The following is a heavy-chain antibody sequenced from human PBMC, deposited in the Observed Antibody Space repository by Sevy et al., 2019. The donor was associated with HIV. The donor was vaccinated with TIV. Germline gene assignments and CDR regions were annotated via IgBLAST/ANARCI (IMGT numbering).Heavy chain of an antibody. V-gene: IGHV3-48*03. CDR2: ISSSGTTI. CDR3: ARKGGAYDIGFDP. CDR1: GFTFSSYE. J-gene: IGHJ5*02. D-gene: IGHD3-22*01. Sequence: GGSLRRSCAASGFTFSSYEMTWVRQAPGKGLEWVSSISSSGTTIYYGDFVEARFTISRDNPKNSLYLQMHSLRAEDTAVYYCARKGGAYDIGFDPWGQGTLPTVSS.